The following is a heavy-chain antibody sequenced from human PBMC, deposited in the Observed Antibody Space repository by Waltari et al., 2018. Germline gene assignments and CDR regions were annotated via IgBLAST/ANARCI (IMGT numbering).Heavy chain of an antibody. Sequence: ELNLLESGGGTVQPGGALRLSGVASGVRFGTFWMSWVRQAPGKGPGGVANIKGDSSEKYYMDSLEGRFTIYRDNAQNSVFLQMNSLRAEDTAIYYCARDGQLSYWGQGTLVTVSS. CDR1: GVRFGTFW. CDR2: IKGDSSEK. CDR3: ARDGQLSY. D-gene: IGHD6-6*01. V-gene: IGHV3-7*01. J-gene: IGHJ4*02.